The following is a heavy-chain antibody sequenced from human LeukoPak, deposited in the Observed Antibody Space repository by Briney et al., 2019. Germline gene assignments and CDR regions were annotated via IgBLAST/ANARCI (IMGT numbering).Heavy chain of an antibody. D-gene: IGHD3-16*02. V-gene: IGHV1-2*02. CDR1: GYTFTGYY. J-gene: IGHJ6*03. CDR2: INPNSGGT. Sequence: ASVKVSCKASGYTFTGYYMHWARQAPGQGLEWMGWINPNSGGTNYAQKFQGRVTMTRDTSISTAYMELSRLRSDDTAVYYCARGLPSLLFEPPYDYVWGSYPPRPTTSYMDVWGKGTTVTVSS. CDR3: ARGLPSLLFEPPYDYVWGSYPPRPTTSYMDV.